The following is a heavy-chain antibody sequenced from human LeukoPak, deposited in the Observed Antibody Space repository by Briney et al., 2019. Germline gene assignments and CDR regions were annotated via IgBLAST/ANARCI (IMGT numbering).Heavy chain of an antibody. Sequence: SETLSLTCAVYGGSFSGYYWSWIRQPPGKGLEWIGEIIHSGSTNYNPSLKSRVTISVDTSKNQFSLKLSSVTAADTAVYYCARGTPISSSYCSGGSCEFDYWGQGTLVTVSS. J-gene: IGHJ4*02. D-gene: IGHD2-15*01. CDR3: ARGTPISSSYCSGGSCEFDY. V-gene: IGHV4-34*01. CDR1: GGSFSGYY. CDR2: IIHSGST.